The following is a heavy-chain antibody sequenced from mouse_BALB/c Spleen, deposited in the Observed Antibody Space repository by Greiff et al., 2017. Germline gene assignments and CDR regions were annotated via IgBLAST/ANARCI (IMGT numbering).Heavy chain of an antibody. D-gene: IGHD2-1*01. CDR1: GYAFSSCW. CDR3: ARNGNYFAY. Sequence: QVQLQQSGAELVRPGSSVKISCKASGYAFSSCWMNWVKQRPGQGLEWIGQIYPGDGDTNYNGKFKGKATLTADKSSSTAYMQLSSLTSEDSAVYFCARNGNYFAYWGQGTLVTVSA. CDR2: IYPGDGDT. V-gene: IGHV1-80*01. J-gene: IGHJ3*01.